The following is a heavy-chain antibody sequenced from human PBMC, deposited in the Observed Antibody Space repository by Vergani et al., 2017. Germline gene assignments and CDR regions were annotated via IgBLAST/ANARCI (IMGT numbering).Heavy chain of an antibody. D-gene: IGHD4-17*01. CDR1: GFTFTSSA. V-gene: IGHV1-69*09. Sequence: QLVQSGPEVKKPGTSVKVSCKASGFTFTSSAMQWVRQARGQRLEWMGRIITILGIENYAQKFQGRVTITADKSTSTAYMELSSLRSEDTAVYYCASRSLDYGDYEPPLYYYYYGMDVWGQGTTVTVSS. J-gene: IGHJ6*02. CDR2: IITILGIE. CDR3: ASRSLDYGDYEPPLYYYYYGMDV.